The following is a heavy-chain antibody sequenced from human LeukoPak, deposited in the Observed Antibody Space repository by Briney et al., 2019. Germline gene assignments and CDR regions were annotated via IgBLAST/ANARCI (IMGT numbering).Heavy chain of an antibody. CDR1: GFTVGSNY. V-gene: IGHV3-23*01. CDR2: ISGSGGST. CDR3: AKDHTDYAFDY. J-gene: IGHJ4*02. Sequence: GGSLRLSCAASGFTVGSNYMNWVRQAPGKGLEWVSAISGSGGSTYYADSVKGRFTISRDNSKNTLYLQMNSLRAEDTAVYYCAKDHTDYAFDYWGQGTLVTVSS. D-gene: IGHD4-17*01.